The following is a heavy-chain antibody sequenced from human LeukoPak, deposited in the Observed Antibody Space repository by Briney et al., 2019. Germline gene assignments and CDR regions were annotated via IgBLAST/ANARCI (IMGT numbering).Heavy chain of an antibody. D-gene: IGHD3-22*01. CDR2: IKEDGSQK. CDR3: ARGPDYYDSTYYFDY. J-gene: IGHJ4*02. Sequence: GGSLRLSCVASGFTFSSYWMSWVRQAPGRGLEWVANIKEDGSQKYYVDSVKGRFTVSRDNAKNSLYLQMNSLRAADTAVYYCARGPDYYDSTYYFDYWGQGTLVTVSS. CDR1: GFTFSSYW. V-gene: IGHV3-7*04.